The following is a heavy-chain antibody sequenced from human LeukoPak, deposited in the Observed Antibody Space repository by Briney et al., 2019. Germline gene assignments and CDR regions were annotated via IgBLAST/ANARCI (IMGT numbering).Heavy chain of an antibody. CDR1: GFTFSSYW. D-gene: IGHD6-13*01. V-gene: IGHV3-7*01. CDR2: IKQDGSEK. CDR3: ARELAAAGKTGTDY. J-gene: IGHJ4*02. Sequence: TGGSLRLSCAASGFTFSSYWMSWVRQAPGKGLEWVANIKQDGSEKYYVGSVKGRFTISRDNAKNSLYLQMNSLRAEDTAVYYCARELAAAGKTGTDYWGQGTLVTVSS.